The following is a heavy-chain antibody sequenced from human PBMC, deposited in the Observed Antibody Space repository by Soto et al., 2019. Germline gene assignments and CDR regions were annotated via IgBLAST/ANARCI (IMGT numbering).Heavy chain of an antibody. CDR3: ARGRGYSSNYGIDV. D-gene: IGHD5-18*01. J-gene: IGHJ6*02. CDR1: GGSFSGDY. CDR2: INHSGST. Sequence: SETLSLTCAVYGGSFSGDYWSWIRQPPGKGLEWIGEINHSGSTNYNPSLKSRVTISVDTSKNQFSLKLSSVTAADTAVYYCARGRGYSSNYGIDVSGQGTTVTRS. V-gene: IGHV4-34*01.